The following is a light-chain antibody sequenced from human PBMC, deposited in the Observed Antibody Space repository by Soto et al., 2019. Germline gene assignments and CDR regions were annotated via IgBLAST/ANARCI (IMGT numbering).Light chain of an antibody. Sequence: DIQMTQSPSSLSASVGDRVTITCRASQTISTYLNWYQQKPGKAPKLLIYAASTLQSGVPSRFIGSGSGTDFPPPFNILQPENFPTSYCHQIHVIPYPFAQGTKLEIK. CDR2: AAS. CDR3: HQIHVIPYP. CDR1: QTISTY. V-gene: IGKV1-39*01. J-gene: IGKJ2*01.